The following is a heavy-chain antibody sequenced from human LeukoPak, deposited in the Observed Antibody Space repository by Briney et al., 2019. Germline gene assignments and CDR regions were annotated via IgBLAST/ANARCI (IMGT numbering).Heavy chain of an antibody. J-gene: IGHJ5*02. D-gene: IGHD3-3*01. CDR2: IYYSGST. Sequence: SQTLSLTCTVSGGSISSGGYYWSWIRQHPGKGLEWIGYIYYSGSTYYNPSLKSRVTISVDTSKNQFSLKLSSVTAADTAVYYCARDRRVTIFGVVTHRWFDHWGQGTLVTVSS. V-gene: IGHV4-31*03. CDR3: ARDRRVTIFGVVTHRWFDH. CDR1: GGSISSGGYY.